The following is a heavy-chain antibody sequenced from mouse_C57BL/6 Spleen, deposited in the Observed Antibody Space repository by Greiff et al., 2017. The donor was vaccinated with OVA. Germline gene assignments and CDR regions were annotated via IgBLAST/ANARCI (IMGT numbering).Heavy chain of an antibody. CDR2: ISSGGSYT. J-gene: IGHJ3*01. CDR1: GFTFSSYG. Sequence: DVHLVESGGDLVKPGGSLKLSCAASGFTFSSYGMSWVRQTPDKRLEWVATISSGGSYTYYPDSVKGRFTISRDNAKNTLYLQMSSLKSEDTAMYYCARHDGAAQATAWFAYWGQGTLVTVSA. CDR3: ARHDGAAQATAWFAY. V-gene: IGHV5-6*01. D-gene: IGHD3-2*02.